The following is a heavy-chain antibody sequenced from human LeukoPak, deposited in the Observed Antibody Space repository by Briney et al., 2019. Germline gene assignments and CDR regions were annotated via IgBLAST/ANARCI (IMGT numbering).Heavy chain of an antibody. D-gene: IGHD3-10*01. Sequence: GGSLQISSRAAGYAFTNYWMGWVGPVPGKGGEWRGIIYPGDSDTRYSPSFPGQVTLSADKSISTAYLQWSSLKASDTAIYYCAASTYGSGAYVGFDSWGQGTLVSVSS. J-gene: IGHJ4*02. CDR3: AASTYGSGAYVGFDS. V-gene: IGHV5-51*01. CDR2: IYPGDSDT. CDR1: GYAFTNYW.